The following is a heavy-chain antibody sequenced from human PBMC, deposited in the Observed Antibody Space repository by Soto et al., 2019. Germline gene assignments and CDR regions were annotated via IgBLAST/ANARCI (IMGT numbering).Heavy chain of an antibody. CDR1: GYAFTSYA. CDR2: INAGNGNT. CDR3: AIANVVVPAAYGLGVNWFEP. V-gene: IGHV1-3*01. J-gene: IGHJ5*02. Sequence: ASVKVSWKGSGYAFTSYAMHWVRQAPGQRLEWMGWINAGNGNTKYSQKFQGRVTITRDTSASTAYMELSSLRSEDTAVYYCAIANVVVPAAYGLGVNWFEPWGKGTLVTV. D-gene: IGHD2-2*01.